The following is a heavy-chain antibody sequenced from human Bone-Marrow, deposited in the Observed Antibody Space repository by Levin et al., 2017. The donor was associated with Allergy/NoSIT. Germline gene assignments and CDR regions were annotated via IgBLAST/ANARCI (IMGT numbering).Heavy chain of an antibody. CDR3: ARCRWPLDH. CDR1: GFPVNNNY. J-gene: IGHJ4*02. CDR2: IYSVGST. D-gene: IGHD5-24*01. Sequence: ETLSLTCAASGFPVNNNYISWVRQGPGKGLEWVSVIYSVGSTYYADSVKGRFTISRDSSKNTVYLQMNSLRAEDTAVYYCARCRWPLDHWGQGTLVTVSS. V-gene: IGHV3-66*01.